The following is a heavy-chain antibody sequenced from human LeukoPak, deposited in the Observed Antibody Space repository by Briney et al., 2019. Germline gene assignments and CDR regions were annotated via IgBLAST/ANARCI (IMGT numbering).Heavy chain of an antibody. CDR3: ASSLIVRGVIDAFDI. CDR1: GYSFTIYW. V-gene: IGHV5-51*01. J-gene: IGHJ3*02. D-gene: IGHD3-10*01. Sequence: GESLKISCKGSGYSFTIYWIGWVRQMSGKGLEWMGIIYPGDSDIRYSPSFQGQVTISADKSISTAYLQWSSLKASDTAVYYCASSLIVRGVIDAFDIWGQGTMVTVSS. CDR2: IYPGDSDI.